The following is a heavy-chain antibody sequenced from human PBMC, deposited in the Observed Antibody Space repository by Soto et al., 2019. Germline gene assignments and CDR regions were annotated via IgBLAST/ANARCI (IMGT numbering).Heavy chain of an antibody. Sequence: GESLNLSCTTSGYSFTSYWIGWVRPMPGKGMEWTGNIYPYDSDTRYSPSFQGQVTISADTSITTAYLQWSGLRASDTAMYFCARHLVGSTRGNFDYWGQGTLVNVSS. D-gene: IGHD2-2*01. CDR1: GYSFTSYW. CDR2: IYPYDSDT. V-gene: IGHV5-51*01. J-gene: IGHJ4*01. CDR3: ARHLVGSTRGNFDY.